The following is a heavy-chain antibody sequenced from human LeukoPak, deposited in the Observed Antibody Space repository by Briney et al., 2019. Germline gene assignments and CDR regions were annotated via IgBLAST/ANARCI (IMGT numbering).Heavy chain of an antibody. CDR1: GDSISGGHYY. V-gene: IGHV4-31*03. J-gene: IGHJ4*02. CDR2: IHYSGST. Sequence: SETLSLTCTVSGDSISGGHYYWSWIRQHPGKGLEWIGYIHYSGSTNYTPSLKSRAFISVDTSKNQFSLKLTSVTAADTAVYYCAKDGCPSSICSYFAYWGQGTLVTVSS. CDR3: AKDGCPSSICSYFAY. D-gene: IGHD2-2*01.